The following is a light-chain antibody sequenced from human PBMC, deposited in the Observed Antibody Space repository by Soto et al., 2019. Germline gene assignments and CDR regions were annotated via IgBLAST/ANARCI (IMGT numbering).Light chain of an antibody. J-gene: IGLJ1*01. CDR1: SSDVGSYNR. Sequence: QSVLTQPPSVSGSPGQSVTISCTGTSSDVGSYNRVSWYQQSPGTAPKLMIYGVTNRPSGVPDRFSGSKSGNTASLTISGLQAEDEADYYCSSYTSSSTYVFGNGTKVTVL. CDR2: GVT. V-gene: IGLV2-18*02. CDR3: SSYTSSSTYV.